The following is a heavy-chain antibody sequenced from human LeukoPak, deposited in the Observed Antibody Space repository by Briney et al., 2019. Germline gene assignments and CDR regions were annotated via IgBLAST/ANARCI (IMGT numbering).Heavy chain of an antibody. V-gene: IGHV1-18*04. Sequence: ASVKVSCKASGYTFTGYYMHWVRQAPGQGLEWMGWINPNSGNTNYAQKLQGRVTMTTDTSTSTAYMELRSLRSDDTAVYYCARDTGDHNPFDYWGQGTLVTVSS. D-gene: IGHD2-21*02. CDR1: GYTFTGYY. J-gene: IGHJ4*02. CDR2: INPNSGNT. CDR3: ARDTGDHNPFDY.